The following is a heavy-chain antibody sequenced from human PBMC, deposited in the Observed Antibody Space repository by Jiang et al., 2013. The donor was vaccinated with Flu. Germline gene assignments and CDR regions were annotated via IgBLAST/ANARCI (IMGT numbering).Heavy chain of an antibody. D-gene: IGHD3-10*01. CDR2: IYPGDSDT. V-gene: IGHV5-51*03. CDR1: GYTFINYW. Sequence: GAEVKKPGESLKISCKTSGYTFINYWIGWVRQMPGKGLEWMGVIYPGDSDTRYSPSFQGQVTISADKSISTAYLQWSNLRASDTAMYYCAIFYGSGSYYNPYFDFWGQGTLVTVSS. CDR3: AIFYGSGSYYNPYFDF. J-gene: IGHJ4*02.